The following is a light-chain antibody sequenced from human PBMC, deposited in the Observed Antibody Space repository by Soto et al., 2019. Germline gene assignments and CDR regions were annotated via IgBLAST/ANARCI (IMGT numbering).Light chain of an antibody. CDR2: DVS. CDR3: CSYAGSYTLYV. CDR1: SSDFGGDDF. V-gene: IGLV2-11*01. J-gene: IGLJ1*01. Sequence: QSALTQPRSVSGSPGQSVTISCTGTSSDFGGDDFVSWYQHHPAKAPKLMIYDVSKRPSGVPDRFSGSKSGNTASLTISGLQAEDEADYYCCSYAGSYTLYVFGTGTKPTVL.